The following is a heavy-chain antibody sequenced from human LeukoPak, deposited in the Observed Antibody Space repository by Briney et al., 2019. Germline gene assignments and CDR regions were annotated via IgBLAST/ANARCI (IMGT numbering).Heavy chain of an antibody. V-gene: IGHV5-51*01. J-gene: IGHJ4*02. D-gene: IGHD4-23*01. CDR3: ARHGGGGSGGNSGFDY. Sequence: GESLKISCEGSGYNFSNCLIGWVRQMPGKGLEWMGIIYPGDSDTRYGPSFQGQVTISADKSISTAYLQWSSLKASDPAMYYCARHGGGGSGGNSGFDYWGQGTLVTVSS. CDR1: GYNFSNCL. CDR2: IYPGDSDT.